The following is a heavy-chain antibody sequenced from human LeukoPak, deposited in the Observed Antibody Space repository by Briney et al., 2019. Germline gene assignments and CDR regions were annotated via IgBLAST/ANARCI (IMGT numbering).Heavy chain of an antibody. CDR2: IKHDGSEK. Sequence: GGSLRLSCAASGFTFSNHWMSWVRQAPGKGLEWVANIKHDGSEKYYVDSVKGRFTISRDNAKNSLYLQLNSLRAEDTVVYYCATDWGFGELFSRFHYWGQGTLVTVSS. J-gene: IGHJ4*02. D-gene: IGHD3-10*01. V-gene: IGHV3-7*03. CDR3: ATDWGFGELFSRFHY. CDR1: GFTFSNHW.